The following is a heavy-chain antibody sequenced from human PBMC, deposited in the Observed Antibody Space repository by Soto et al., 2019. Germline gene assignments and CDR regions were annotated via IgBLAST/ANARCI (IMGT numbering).Heavy chain of an antibody. Sequence: GSLILSCAASGFTFSDYWINWVRQVPGKGLSWVSRVNGDGSTTYYADSVRGRFTISKDIAKNTVHLQINSLTADDTAVYYCAKSIRTSWFALEYWGQGTPVSVSS. CDR1: GFTFSDYW. D-gene: IGHD6-13*01. CDR2: VNGDGSTT. J-gene: IGHJ1*01. CDR3: AKSIRTSWFALEY. V-gene: IGHV3-74*01.